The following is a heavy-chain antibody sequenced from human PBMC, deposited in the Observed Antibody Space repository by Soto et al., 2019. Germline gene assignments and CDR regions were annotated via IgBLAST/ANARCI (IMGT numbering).Heavy chain of an antibody. J-gene: IGHJ6*03. CDR3: ARGPGYYYYYMDV. CDR1: GGTFSSYT. CDR2: IIPILGIA. Sequence: ASVKVSCKASGGTFSSYTISWVRQAPGQGLEWMGRIIPILGIANYAQKFQGRVTITADKSTSTAYMELSSLRSEDTAVYYCARGPGYYYYYMDVWGKGTMVTVSS. V-gene: IGHV1-69*02.